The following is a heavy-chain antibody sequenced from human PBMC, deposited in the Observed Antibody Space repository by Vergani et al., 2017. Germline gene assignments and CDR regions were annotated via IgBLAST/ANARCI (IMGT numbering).Heavy chain of an antibody. D-gene: IGHD3-10*01. CDR3: AKTYYYGSGSLNDDAFDI. J-gene: IGHJ3*02. CDR2: IIPILGIA. Sequence: QVQLVQSGAEVKKPGSSVKVSCKASGGTFSSYAISWVRQAPGQGLEWMGRIIPILGIANYAQKFQGRVTITADKSTGTAYMELSSLRSEDTAVYYCAKTYYYGSGSLNDDAFDIWGQGTMVTVSS. CDR1: GGTFSSYA. V-gene: IGHV1-69*04.